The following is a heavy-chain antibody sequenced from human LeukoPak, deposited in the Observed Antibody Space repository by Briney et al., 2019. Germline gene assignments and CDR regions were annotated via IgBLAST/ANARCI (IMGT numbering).Heavy chain of an antibody. D-gene: IGHD5-12*01. CDR2: IKQDGSEK. CDR1: GFTFSSYW. J-gene: IGHJ6*03. CDR3: ARHRRGYSGYDWGHYYYMDV. V-gene: IGHV3-7*01. Sequence: GGSLRLSCAASGFTFSSYWMSWVRQAPGKGLEWVANIKQDGSEKYYVDSVKGRFTISRDNAKNSLYLQMNSLRAEDTAVYYCARHRRGYSGYDWGHYYYMDVWGKGTTVTISS.